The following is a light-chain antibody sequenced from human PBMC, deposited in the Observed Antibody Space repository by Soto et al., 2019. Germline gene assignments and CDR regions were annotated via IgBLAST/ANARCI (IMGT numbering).Light chain of an antibody. CDR3: SSYATRSTLV. CDR2: EVS. CDR1: SSDVGGYNY. V-gene: IGLV2-14*01. J-gene: IGLJ1*01. Sequence: QSALTQPASVSGSPGQSITISCTGTSSDVGGYNYVSWYQQHPGKAPKLMIYEVSNRPSGVSNRFSGSKSGNTASLTISGPQAEDEAHYYWSSYATRSTLVFGSGTKANVL.